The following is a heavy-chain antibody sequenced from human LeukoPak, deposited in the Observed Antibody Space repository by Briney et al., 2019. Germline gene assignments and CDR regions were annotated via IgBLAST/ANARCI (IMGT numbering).Heavy chain of an antibody. CDR2: ISGDSDTI. J-gene: IGHJ6*02. CDR3: ARARTTVTTSYYYYGMDV. V-gene: IGHV3-11*04. CDR1: GFTFSDYY. D-gene: IGHD4-17*01. Sequence: GGSLRLSCAASGFTFSDYYMSWIRQAPGKGLEEFSYISGDSDTIYYADSVKGRFTISRDNAKNSLYLQMNSLRAEDTAVYYCARARTTVTTSYYYYGMDVWGQGTTVTVSS.